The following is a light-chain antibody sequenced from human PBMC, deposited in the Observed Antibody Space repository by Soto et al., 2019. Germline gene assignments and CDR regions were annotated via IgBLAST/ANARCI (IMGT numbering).Light chain of an antibody. CDR3: SSYTSSSTLFYV. J-gene: IGLJ1*01. V-gene: IGLV2-14*01. CDR1: SSDVGGYNY. Sequence: QSALTQPASVSGSPGQSITISCTGTSSDVGGYNYVSWYQQHPGKAPKLMIYDVSNRPSGVSNRFSGSKSGNTASLTISGLQAEDEADYYCSSYTSSSTLFYVVGTGTKVTV. CDR2: DVS.